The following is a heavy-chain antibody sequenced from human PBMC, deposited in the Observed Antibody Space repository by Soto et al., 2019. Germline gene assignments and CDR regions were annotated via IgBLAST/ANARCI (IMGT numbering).Heavy chain of an antibody. CDR2: IRSKANSYAT. CDR3: TRTYYFDSSGYYPFDY. J-gene: IGHJ4*02. D-gene: IGHD3-22*01. V-gene: IGHV3-73*01. Sequence: EVQLVESGGGLVQPGGSLKLSCAASGFTFSGSAMHWVRQASGKGLEWVGRIRSKANSYATAYAASVKGRFTISRDDSNNTAYLKMNSLKTEDPAVYYCTRTYYFDSSGYYPFDYWGQGTLVTVSS. CDR1: GFTFSGSA.